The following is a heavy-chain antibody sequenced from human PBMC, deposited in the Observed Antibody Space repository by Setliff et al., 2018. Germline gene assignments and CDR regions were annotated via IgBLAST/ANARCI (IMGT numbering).Heavy chain of an antibody. CDR1: GVSISSYC. Sequence: SETLSLTCTVSGVSISSYCWSWIRQPAGKGLEWTGHIYIGGSANYNPSLKSRVTMSIDTSKNQFSLKLNSVTAADMAVYYCAREQWLDPPGYYYMDVWAKGTTVTVSS. CDR2: IYIGGSA. J-gene: IGHJ6*03. CDR3: AREQWLDPPGYYYMDV. V-gene: IGHV4-4*07. D-gene: IGHD6-19*01.